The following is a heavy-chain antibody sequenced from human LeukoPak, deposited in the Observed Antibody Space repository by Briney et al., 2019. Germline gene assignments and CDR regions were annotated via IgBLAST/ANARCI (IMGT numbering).Heavy chain of an antibody. CDR2: ISYDGSNK. D-gene: IGHD2-2*01. Sequence: GGSLRPSCAASGFTFSSYAMHWVRQAPGKGLEWVAVISYDGSNKYYADSVKGRFTISRDNSKNTLYLQMNSLRAEDTAVYYCARGRGYPDAFDIWGQGTMVTVSS. V-gene: IGHV3-30*04. CDR1: GFTFSSYA. J-gene: IGHJ3*02. CDR3: ARGRGYPDAFDI.